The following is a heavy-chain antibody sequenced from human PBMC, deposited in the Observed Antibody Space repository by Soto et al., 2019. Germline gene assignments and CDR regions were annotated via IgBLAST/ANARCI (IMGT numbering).Heavy chain of an antibody. CDR3: ARAERIAAAGYYYYYGMDV. CDR2: INHSGST. J-gene: IGHJ6*02. CDR1: GGSFSGYY. D-gene: IGHD6-13*01. Sequence: SETLSLTCAVYGGSFSGYYWGWVLQPPGKGLEWIGEINHSGSTNYNPSLKSRVTISVDTSKNQFSLKLSSVTAADTAVYYCARAERIAAAGYYYYYGMDVWGQGTTVT. V-gene: IGHV4-34*01.